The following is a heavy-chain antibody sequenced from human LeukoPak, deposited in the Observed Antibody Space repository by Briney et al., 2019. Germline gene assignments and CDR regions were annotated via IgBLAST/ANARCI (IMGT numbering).Heavy chain of an antibody. CDR2: IKEDESAK. CDR1: GFTFSDYY. J-gene: IGHJ4*02. V-gene: IGHV3-7*01. Sequence: GGSLRLSCAASGFTFSDYYMSWVRQAPGKGPEWVANIKEDESAKFYADSVRGRFTISRDNAKNSLYLQMNNLRVEDTAVYYCARAVDVADYWGRGTLVTVSS. D-gene: IGHD3-16*01. CDR3: ARAVDVADY.